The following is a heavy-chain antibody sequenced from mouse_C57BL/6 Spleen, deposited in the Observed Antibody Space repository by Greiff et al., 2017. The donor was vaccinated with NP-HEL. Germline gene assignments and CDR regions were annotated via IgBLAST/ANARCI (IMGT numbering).Heavy chain of an antibody. CDR2: IRNKANNHAT. D-gene: IGHD1-1*01. CDR3: TRPTTVVAWYFDV. Sequence: EVKVEESGGGLVQPGGSMKLSCAASGFTFSDAWMDWVRQSPEKGLEWVAEIRNKANNHATYYAESVKGRFTISRDDSKSSVYLQMNSLRAEDTGIYYCTRPTTVVAWYFDVWGTGTTVTVSS. CDR1: GFTFSDAW. J-gene: IGHJ1*03. V-gene: IGHV6-6*01.